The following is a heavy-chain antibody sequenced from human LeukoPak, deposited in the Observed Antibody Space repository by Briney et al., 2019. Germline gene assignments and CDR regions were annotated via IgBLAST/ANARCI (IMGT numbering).Heavy chain of an antibody. D-gene: IGHD4-23*01. CDR2: INRDGRTI. CDR3: ARDFGGNSDY. CDR1: GFTVSSYW. Sequence: GGSLGLSCAASGFTVSSYWMHWVRQAPGKGLVWVSRINRDGRTISYAGSVKGRFTISRDNAKNTLYLQMNSLRFEDTAVYYCARDFGGNSDYWGQGTLVTVSS. J-gene: IGHJ4*02. V-gene: IGHV3-74*01.